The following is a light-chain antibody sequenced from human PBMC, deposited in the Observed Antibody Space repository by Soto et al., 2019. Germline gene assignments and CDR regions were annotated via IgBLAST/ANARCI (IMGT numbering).Light chain of an antibody. CDR1: QSISRN. CDR2: AAS. Sequence: DIQMTQSPSSLSASVGDRVTITCRASQSISRNLNWYQHKPGKAPELLIYAASSLHSGVPSRFSGSGSGTDFTLTISSLQPEDFATYYCQQSYSTLEWTFGQGTKVEIK. V-gene: IGKV1-39*01. J-gene: IGKJ1*01. CDR3: QQSYSTLEWT.